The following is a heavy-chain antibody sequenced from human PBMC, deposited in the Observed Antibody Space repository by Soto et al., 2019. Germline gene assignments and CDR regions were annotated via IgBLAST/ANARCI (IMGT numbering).Heavy chain of an antibody. CDR3: AKDQGEVEQLVRPPNFAY. CDR1: GFTFSSYG. D-gene: IGHD6-13*01. CDR2: ISYDGSNK. J-gene: IGHJ4*02. Sequence: PGGSLRLSCAASGFTFSSYGMHWVRQAPGKGLEWVAVISYDGSNKYYADSVKGRFTISRDNSKNTLYLQMNSLRAEDTAVYYCAKDQGEVEQLVRPPNFAYWGQGTLVTVSS. V-gene: IGHV3-30*18.